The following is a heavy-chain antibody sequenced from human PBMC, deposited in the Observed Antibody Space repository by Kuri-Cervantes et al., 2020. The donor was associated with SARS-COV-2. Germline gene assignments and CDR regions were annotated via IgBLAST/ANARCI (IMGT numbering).Heavy chain of an antibody. Sequence: GGSLRLSCAASGFTFSSYWMHWVRQAPGKGLVWVSRINSDGSSTSYADSVKGRFTISRDNAKNTLYLQMNSLRAEDTAVYYCAREALLWFGELNWGQGTLVTVSS. CDR2: INSDGSST. V-gene: IGHV3-74*01. D-gene: IGHD3-10*01. J-gene: IGHJ4*02. CDR3: AREALLWFGELN. CDR1: GFTFSSYW.